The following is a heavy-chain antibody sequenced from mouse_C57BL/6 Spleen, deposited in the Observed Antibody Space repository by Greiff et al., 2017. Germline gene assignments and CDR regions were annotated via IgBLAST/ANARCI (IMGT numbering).Heavy chain of an antibody. V-gene: IGHV1-82*01. CDR3: ARNYYGSGLYDFDY. CDR2: IYPGDGDT. D-gene: IGHD1-1*01. J-gene: IGHJ2*01. CDR1: GYAFSSSW. Sequence: QVQLQQSGPELVKPGASVKISCKASGYAFSSSWMNWVKQRPGKGLEWIGRIYPGDGDTNYNGKFKGKTTLTADKSSSTAYMQLSSLTSEDSAVYCCARNYYGSGLYDFDYWGQGTTVTVSS.